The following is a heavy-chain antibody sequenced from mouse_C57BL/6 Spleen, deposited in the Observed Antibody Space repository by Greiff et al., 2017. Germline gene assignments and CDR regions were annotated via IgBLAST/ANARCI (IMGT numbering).Heavy chain of an antibody. CDR3: ARHEGDGYDAMDY. D-gene: IGHD2-3*01. Sequence: EVQLVESGGDLVKPGGSLKLSCAASGFTFSSYGMSWVRQTPDKRLEWVATISSGGSYTYYPDSVKGRFPITRDNAKNTLYLQMSSLKSEDTAMYYCARHEGDGYDAMDYWGQGTSVTVSS. CDR2: ISSGGSYT. J-gene: IGHJ4*01. V-gene: IGHV5-6*01. CDR1: GFTFSSYG.